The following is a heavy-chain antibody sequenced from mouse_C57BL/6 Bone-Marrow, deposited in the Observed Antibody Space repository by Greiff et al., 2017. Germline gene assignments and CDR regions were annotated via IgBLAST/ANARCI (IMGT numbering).Heavy chain of an antibody. V-gene: IGHV5-6*01. J-gene: IGHJ2*01. CDR2: ISSGGSYT. D-gene: IGHD2-14*01. CDR3: ARLYRVTHYFDY. Sequence: EVQLVESGGDLVKPGGSLKLSCAASGFTFSSYGMSWVRQSPDKRLEWVATISSGGSYTYYPDSVKGRFTISRDNAKNTLYLKMSSLKSEDIAMYDCARLYRVTHYFDYWGQGTTLTVSS. CDR1: GFTFSSYG.